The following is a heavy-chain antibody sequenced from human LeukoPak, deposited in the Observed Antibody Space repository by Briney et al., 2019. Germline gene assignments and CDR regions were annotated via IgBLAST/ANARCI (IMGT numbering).Heavy chain of an antibody. CDR3: AELGITMIGGV. Sequence: GGSLRLSCAASGFTLSSYEMNWVRQAPGRGLEWVSYISSSGSTIYYADSVKGRFTISRDNAKNSLYLQMNSLRAEDTAVYYCAELGITMIGGVWGKGTTVTISS. J-gene: IGHJ6*04. CDR1: GFTLSSYE. D-gene: IGHD3-10*02. CDR2: ISSSGSTI. V-gene: IGHV3-48*03.